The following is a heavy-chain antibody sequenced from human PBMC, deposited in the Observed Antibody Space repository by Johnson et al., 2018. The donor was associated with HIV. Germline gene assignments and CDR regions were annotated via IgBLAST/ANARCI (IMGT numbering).Heavy chain of an antibody. CDR2: IKSKSDGGTT. V-gene: IGHV3-15*01. CDR3: TTAIYSYDTRDTRAFDI. J-gene: IGHJ3*02. D-gene: IGHD3-22*01. CDR1: GFTFNNAW. Sequence: VHLVESGGGLVKPGGSLRLSCAASGFTFNNAWMTWFRQPPGKGLEWVGRIKSKSDGGTTDYAAPVKGRFSISRDESQNTVYLEMNRLKTEDTAVYYCTTAIYSYDTRDTRAFDIWGQGTMVTVSS.